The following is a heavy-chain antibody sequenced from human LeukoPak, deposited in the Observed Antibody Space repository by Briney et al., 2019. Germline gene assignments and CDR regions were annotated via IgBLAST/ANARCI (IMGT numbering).Heavy chain of an antibody. CDR2: ISSSSSYI. Sequence: GGSLRLSCAASGFTFSSYSMNWVRPAPGKGLEWVSSISSSSSYIYYADSVKGRFTISRDNAKNSLYLQMNSLRAEDTAVYYCARDSYDFWSGQNWFDPWGQGTLVTVSS. V-gene: IGHV3-21*01. J-gene: IGHJ5*02. CDR1: GFTFSSYS. CDR3: ARDSYDFWSGQNWFDP. D-gene: IGHD3-3*01.